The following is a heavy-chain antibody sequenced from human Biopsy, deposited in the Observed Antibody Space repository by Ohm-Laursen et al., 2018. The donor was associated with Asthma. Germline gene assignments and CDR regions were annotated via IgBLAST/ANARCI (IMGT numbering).Heavy chain of an antibody. J-gene: IGHJ6*02. V-gene: IGHV4-61*01. CDR1: GASVSSASDY. D-gene: IGHD5-24*01. Sequence: TLSLTCSVSGASVSSASDYWSWIRQPPGKGLEWIGYIFDSGSTNYNPSLLGRVTISVDTSKNQFSLILYSVTPADTAVYFCARVAVYGDIFFAIDVWGQGTTVSV. CDR3: ARVAVYGDIFFAIDV. CDR2: IFDSGST.